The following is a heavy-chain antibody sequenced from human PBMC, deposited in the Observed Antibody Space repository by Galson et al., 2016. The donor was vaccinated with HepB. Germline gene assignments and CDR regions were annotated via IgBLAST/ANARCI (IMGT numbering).Heavy chain of an antibody. D-gene: IGHD2-2*01. CDR3: ARGRRVGHCSGTSCRNWFDP. V-gene: IGHV3-23*01. Sequence: SLRLSCAASGFTFSNHAMSWVRQAPGKGLEWVSVITGSGVTYYADSVKGRFTISRDNSKNTLFLQMNSLRAEDTAIYYCARGRRVGHCSGTSCRNWFDPWGQGALVTVSS. CDR1: GFTFSNHA. J-gene: IGHJ5*02. CDR2: ITGSGVT.